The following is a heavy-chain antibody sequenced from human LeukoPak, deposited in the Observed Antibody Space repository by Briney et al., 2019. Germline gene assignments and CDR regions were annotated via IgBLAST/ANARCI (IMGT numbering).Heavy chain of an antibody. CDR3: ARERTGYDEEGNWFDP. CDR1: GYTFTRYY. V-gene: IGHV1-2*02. Sequence: GASVEVSCKASGYTFTRYYIHWVRQAPGQGLEWMGWINPNSGGANYAPAFQGRVTMTRDPSLSTAYMELSRRRSDDTAVYYCARERTGYDEEGNWFDPWGQGTLVIVSS. D-gene: IGHD5-12*01. CDR2: INPNSGGA. J-gene: IGHJ5*02.